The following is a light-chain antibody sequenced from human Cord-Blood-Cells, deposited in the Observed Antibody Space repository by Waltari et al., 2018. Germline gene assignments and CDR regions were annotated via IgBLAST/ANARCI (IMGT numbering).Light chain of an antibody. CDR3: QQSYSTPPT. CDR2: AAS. Sequence: IQMTHSPSSLSASVGERVSITCRASQSISSYLNWYQQKPGKAPKLLIYAASSLQSGVPSRFSGSGSGTDFTLTISSLQPEDFATYYCQQSYSTPPTFGEGTKLEIK. J-gene: IGKJ2*01. V-gene: IGKV1-39*01. CDR1: QSISSY.